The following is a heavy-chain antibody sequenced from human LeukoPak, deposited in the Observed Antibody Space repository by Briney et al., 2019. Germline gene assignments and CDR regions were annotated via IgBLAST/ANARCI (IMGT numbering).Heavy chain of an antibody. V-gene: IGHV4-39*02. CDR3: ARDRPRGGPPSLYYYYYGMDV. J-gene: IGHJ6*02. D-gene: IGHD2-15*01. CDR1: GGSISSSDYY. Sequence: PSETLSLTCTVSGGSISSSDYYWGWIRQPPGKGLEWIGSIYYGGSTYYNPSLKSRVTISVDTSMNQFSLKLSFVTTADTAVYYCARDRPRGGPPSLYYYYYGMDVWGQGTTVTVSS. CDR2: IYYGGST.